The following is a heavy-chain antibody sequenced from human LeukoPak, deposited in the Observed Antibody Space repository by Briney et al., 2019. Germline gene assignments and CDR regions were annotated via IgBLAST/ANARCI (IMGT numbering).Heavy chain of an antibody. CDR3: AKDSGITMVRGVISNYPFDY. V-gene: IGHV3-23*01. J-gene: IGHJ4*02. CDR2: ISGSGGST. Sequence: GGSLRLSCAASGFTFSSYAMSWVRQAPGKGREWVSAISGSGGSTYYADSVKGRFTISRDNSKNTLYLQMNSLRAEDTAVYYCAKDSGITMVRGVISNYPFDYWGQGTLVTVSS. CDR1: GFTFSSYA. D-gene: IGHD3-10*01.